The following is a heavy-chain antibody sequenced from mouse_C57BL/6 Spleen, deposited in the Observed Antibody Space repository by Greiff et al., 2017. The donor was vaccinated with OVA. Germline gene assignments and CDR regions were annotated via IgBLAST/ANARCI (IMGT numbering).Heavy chain of an antibody. CDR2: ISSGGSYN. CDR1: GFTFSSYG. Sequence: EVHLVESGGDLVKPGGSLKLSCAASGFTFSSYGMSWVRQTPDKRLEWVATISSGGSYNYYPDSVKGRFTISRDNAKNTLYLQMSSLKSEDTAMYYCARRELTGTDYYAMDYWGQGTSVTVSS. D-gene: IGHD4-1*01. J-gene: IGHJ4*01. CDR3: ARRELTGTDYYAMDY. V-gene: IGHV5-6*01.